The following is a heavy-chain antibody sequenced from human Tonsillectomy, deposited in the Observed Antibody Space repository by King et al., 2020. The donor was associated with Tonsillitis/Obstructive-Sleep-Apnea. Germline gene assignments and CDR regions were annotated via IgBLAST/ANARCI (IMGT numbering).Heavy chain of an antibody. CDR1: GYTFTSYY. D-gene: IGHD3-16*01. V-gene: IGHV1-46*01. CDR2: INPGDGST. Sequence: VQLVESGAEVKKPGASVKVSCKASGYTFTSYYVHWVRQAPGQGLEWMGIINPGDGSTNYAQKFQGRVTMTRDTSTSTVYMDLSSLRSEDTAVYYCARVWGNWGSDFDYWGQGTLVTVSS. J-gene: IGHJ4*02. CDR3: ARVWGNWGSDFDY.